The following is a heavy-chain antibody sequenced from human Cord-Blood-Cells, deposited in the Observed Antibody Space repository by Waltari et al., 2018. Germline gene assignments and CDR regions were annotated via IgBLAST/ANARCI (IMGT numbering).Heavy chain of an antibody. V-gene: IGHV3-21*01. CDR2: ISSSSSYI. D-gene: IGHD2-8*01. Sequence: EVQLVESGGGLVKPGGSLRLSCAASGFTFSSYSMNRVRQAPGKGLEWVSSISSSSSYIYYADSVKGRFIISRDNAKNSLYLQMNSLRAEDTAVYYCARGYCTNGVCYFDYWGQGTLVTVSS. CDR3: ARGYCTNGVCYFDY. J-gene: IGHJ4*02. CDR1: GFTFSSYS.